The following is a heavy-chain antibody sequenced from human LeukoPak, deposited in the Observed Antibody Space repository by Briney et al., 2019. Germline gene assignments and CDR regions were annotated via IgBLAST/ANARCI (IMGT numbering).Heavy chain of an antibody. CDR2: ISSSSSNI. CDR1: GFSFSHFG. CDR3: ARGGYSSSSYFYYYMDV. Sequence: GGSLRLSCAASGFSFSHFGMHWVRQAPGKGLEWVSYISSSSSNIYDADSMKGRFTLSRDNTKNTLYLQMNSLRDEDTAVYYCARGGYSSSSYFYYYMDVWGKGTTVTVSS. J-gene: IGHJ6*03. V-gene: IGHV3-21*06. D-gene: IGHD6-6*01.